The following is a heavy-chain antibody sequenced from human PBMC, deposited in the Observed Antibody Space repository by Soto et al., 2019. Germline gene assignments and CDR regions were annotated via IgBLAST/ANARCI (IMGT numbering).Heavy chain of an antibody. CDR2: IISGGSRV. Sequence: GGSLRLSCAASGFTFSNDWMNWVRQGPGKGLEWVSRIISGGSRVSYADSVKGRFTIARDNAKNTLYLEMHSLTAEDTAVYYCARERTSKGGMDVWGQGTTVTVSS. CDR3: ARERTSKGGMDV. CDR1: GFTFSNDW. J-gene: IGHJ6*02. V-gene: IGHV3-74*01.